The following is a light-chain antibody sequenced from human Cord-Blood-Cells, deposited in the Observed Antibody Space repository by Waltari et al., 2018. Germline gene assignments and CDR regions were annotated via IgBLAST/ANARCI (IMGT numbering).Light chain of an antibody. J-gene: IGLJ3*02. CDR2: DVS. CDR3: SSYTSSSTRV. V-gene: IGLV2-14*03. CDR1: SSDVGGCNY. Sequence: QSALTQPASVSGSPGQSITISCTGTSSDVGGCNYVSWSQQHPGKAPKLMIYDVSNRPGGFSNRFSGSQSGKTASLTISGLQAEDEADYYCSSYTSSSTRVFGGGTKLTVL.